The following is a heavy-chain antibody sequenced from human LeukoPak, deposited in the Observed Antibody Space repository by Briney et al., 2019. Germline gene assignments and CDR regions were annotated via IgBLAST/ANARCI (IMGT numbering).Heavy chain of an antibody. CDR2: IYTSGST. Sequence: SETLSLTCTVSGGSISSYYWSWIRQPAGKGLEWIGRIYTSGSTNYNPSLKSRVTISVDTSKNQFSLKLSSVTAADTAVYYCARHDAGIAARPFDNWGQGTLVTVSS. J-gene: IGHJ4*02. CDR3: ARHDAGIAARPFDN. CDR1: GGSISSYY. D-gene: IGHD6-6*01. V-gene: IGHV4-4*07.